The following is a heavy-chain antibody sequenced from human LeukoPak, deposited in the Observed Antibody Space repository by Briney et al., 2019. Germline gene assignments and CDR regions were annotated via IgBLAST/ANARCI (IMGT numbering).Heavy chain of an antibody. CDR2: ISSSGSTI. D-gene: IGHD2-2*03. Sequence: PGGSLRLSCAASGFTFSSYEMNWVRQAPGKGLEWVSYISSSGSTIYYADSVKGRFTISRDNAKNSLYLQMNSLRAEDTAVYYCARDNGYCSSTSCSGYYYGMDVWGKGTTATVSS. V-gene: IGHV3-48*03. CDR3: ARDNGYCSSTSCSGYYYGMDV. CDR1: GFTFSSYE. J-gene: IGHJ6*04.